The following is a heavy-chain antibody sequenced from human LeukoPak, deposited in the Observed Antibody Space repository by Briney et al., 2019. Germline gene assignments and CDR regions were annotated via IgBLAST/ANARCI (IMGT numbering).Heavy chain of an antibody. D-gene: IGHD3-9*01. V-gene: IGHV4-30-4*01. CDR3: ARTVLRYFDWRYYYYGMDV. J-gene: IGHJ6*02. Sequence: PSETLSLTCTVSGGSISSSDYYWSWIRQPPGKGLEWIGYIYYSGSTYYNPSLKSRVTMSVDTSKNQFSLKLNSVTAADTAVYYCARTVLRYFDWRYYYYGMDVWGQGTTVTVSS. CDR1: GGSISSSDYY. CDR2: IYYSGST.